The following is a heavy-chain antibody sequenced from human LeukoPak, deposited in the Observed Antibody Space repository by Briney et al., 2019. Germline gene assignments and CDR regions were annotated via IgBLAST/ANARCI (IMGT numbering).Heavy chain of an antibody. CDR1: GFTFSSYA. D-gene: IGHD3-10*01. J-gene: IGHJ3*02. Sequence: PGGSLRLSCAASGFTFSSYAMHWVRQAPGKGLVWVSRINSDGSSTSYADSVKGRFTISRDNAKNTLYLQMNSLRAEDTAVYYCAGDYGSGSYYKKGAFDIWGQGTMVTVSS. V-gene: IGHV3-74*01. CDR2: INSDGSST. CDR3: AGDYGSGSYYKKGAFDI.